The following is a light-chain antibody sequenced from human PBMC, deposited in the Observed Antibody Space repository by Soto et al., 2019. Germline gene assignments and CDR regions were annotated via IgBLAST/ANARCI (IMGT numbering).Light chain of an antibody. Sequence: QSALTQPASVSGSPGQAITISCTGTSSDVGGYNYVSWYQQHPGKAPKLMIYDVSTRPSGVSNRFSGFKSGNTASLTISGLQAEDEADYYCSSYTGRSTYVVFGGGTKLTVL. CDR2: DVS. CDR3: SSYTGRSTYVV. V-gene: IGLV2-14*01. J-gene: IGLJ2*01. CDR1: SSDVGGYNY.